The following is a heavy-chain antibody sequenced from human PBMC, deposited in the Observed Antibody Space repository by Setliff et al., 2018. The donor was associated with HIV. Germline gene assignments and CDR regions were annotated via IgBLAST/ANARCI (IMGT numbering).Heavy chain of an antibody. V-gene: IGHV3-74*01. D-gene: IGHD7-27*01. CDR1: GLTLSNYW. J-gene: IGHJ1*01. CDR3: VRDRNGPLG. Sequence: PGGSLRLSCSGSGLTLSNYWMYWVRQAPGKGLEWVSLINTDGGRTDYADAVKGRFIISRDNGESTLFLQMNSLTADDTAVYFCVRDRNGPLGWGQGTLVTVSS. CDR2: INTDGGRT.